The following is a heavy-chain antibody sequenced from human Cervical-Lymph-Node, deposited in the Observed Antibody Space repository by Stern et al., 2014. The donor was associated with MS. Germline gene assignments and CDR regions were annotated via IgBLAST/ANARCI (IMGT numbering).Heavy chain of an antibody. CDR1: GFIFSSYA. V-gene: IGHV3-30-3*01. CDR2: LSNEGSKQ. D-gene: IGHD2-15*01. J-gene: IGHJ4*02. CDR3: ARDTCRGGGCYFRY. Sequence: VQLEESGGGVVQSGRSLRLSCAASGFIFSSYAMHWVRQAPGKGLDWVAFLSNEGSKQFYADSVKGRFTISRDNSNNTLYLQMNSLRPEDTAVYYCARDTCRGGGCYFRYWGQGILITVSS.